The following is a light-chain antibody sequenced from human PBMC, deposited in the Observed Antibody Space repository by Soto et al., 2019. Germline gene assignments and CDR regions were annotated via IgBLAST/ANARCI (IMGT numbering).Light chain of an antibody. CDR1: QGISNY. J-gene: IGKJ5*01. Sequence: DIQMTQSPSAMSASVGDRVTITCRASQGISNYLAWFQQKPGKVAKRLIYGASSLQSGVPSRFSGTGSGTEFTLTISSLQPEDFATYYCLQHNSYPPTFGQGTRLEIK. V-gene: IGKV1-17*03. CDR3: LQHNSYPPT. CDR2: GAS.